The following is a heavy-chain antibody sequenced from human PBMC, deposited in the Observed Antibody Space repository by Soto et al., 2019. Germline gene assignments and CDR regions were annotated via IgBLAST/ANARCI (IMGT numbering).Heavy chain of an antibody. CDR2: PNNYGNT. J-gene: IGHJ6*02. CDR3: ARGHYYYGMDV. V-gene: IGHV4-4*07. CDR1: GGSISSYR. Sequence: SETLSLTCTVSGGSISSYRWSWIRQPAGKGLEWIGRPNNYGNTHYNPSLKSRVTVSIDRANDHFSLNLTSVTAADTAVYFCARGHYYYGMDVWGQGITVTVSS.